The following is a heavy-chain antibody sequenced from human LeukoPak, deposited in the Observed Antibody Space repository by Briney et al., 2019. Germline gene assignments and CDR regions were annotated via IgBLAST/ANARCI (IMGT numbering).Heavy chain of an antibody. Sequence: SETLSLTCTISGGSISSYYSSWIRQPPGKGLEWIGYIYYSGSTNYNPSLKSRVTISVDTSKNQFSLKLSSVTAADTAVYYCARTSRPYSSSPGPCDYWGQGTLVTVSS. CDR1: GGSISSYY. V-gene: IGHV4-59*01. D-gene: IGHD6-6*01. CDR2: IYYSGST. J-gene: IGHJ4*02. CDR3: ARTSRPYSSSPGPCDY.